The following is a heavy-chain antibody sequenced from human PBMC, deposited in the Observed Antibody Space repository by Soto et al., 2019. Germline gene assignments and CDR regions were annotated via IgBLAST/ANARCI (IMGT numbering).Heavy chain of an antibody. V-gene: IGHV1-18*01. CDR2: ISAYNGNT. D-gene: IGHD1-7*01. CDR3: ARVKGIRNWNYVYYYYGMDV. CDR1: GYTFTSYD. J-gene: IGHJ6*02. Sequence: ASVKVSCKASGYTFTSYDINWVRQAPGQGLEWMGWISAYNGNTNYAQKLQGRVTMTTDTSTSTAYMELRSLRSDDTAVYYCARVKGIRNWNYVYYYYGMDVWGQGTTVTVSS.